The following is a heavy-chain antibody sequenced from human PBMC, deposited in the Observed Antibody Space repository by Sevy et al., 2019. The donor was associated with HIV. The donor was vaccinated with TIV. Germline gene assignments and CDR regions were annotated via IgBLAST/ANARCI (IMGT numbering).Heavy chain of an antibody. Sequence: ASVKVSCKASGYTFTGHHINWVRQARGQGLEWMGRINPNNGGTNFAQKFQGRVTVTRDTSTRTVYMELNILKSADTAVYYCARGYSDSYQLDYWGQGTLVTVSS. CDR1: GYTFTGHH. J-gene: IGHJ4*02. D-gene: IGHD2-21*02. V-gene: IGHV1-2*06. CDR2: INPNNGGT. CDR3: ARGYSDSYQLDY.